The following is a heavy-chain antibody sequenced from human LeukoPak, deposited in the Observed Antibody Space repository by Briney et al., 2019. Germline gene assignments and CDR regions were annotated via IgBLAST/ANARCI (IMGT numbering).Heavy chain of an antibody. CDR3: AQSRAFSNSALSY. CDR2: ITGSGDST. Sequence: PGGSLRLSCAASGSIFRSYALSWVRQAPGKGLEWVSSITGSGDSTYYADSVKGRFTISGDNSKNTLFLQMNSLRAEDTAVYYCAQSRAFSNSALSYWGQGTLVTVSS. CDR1: GSIFRSYA. J-gene: IGHJ4*02. V-gene: IGHV3-23*01. D-gene: IGHD1-26*01.